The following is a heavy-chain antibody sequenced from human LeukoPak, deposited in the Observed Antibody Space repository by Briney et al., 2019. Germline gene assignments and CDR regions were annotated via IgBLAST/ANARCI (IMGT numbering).Heavy chain of an antibody. CDR2: ISNDGSNR. Sequence: GGSLRLSCAASGFTFSSFSMHWVRQAPGNGLEWVAVISNDGSNRYYADSVKGRFTISRDNSKNTLSLEMNTLRPEDTALFYCARDPNRLADYGGDYFDHWGQGTLVTVSS. V-gene: IGHV3-30*04. J-gene: IGHJ4*02. CDR3: ARDPNRLADYGGDYFDH. D-gene: IGHD4-23*01. CDR1: GFTFSSFS.